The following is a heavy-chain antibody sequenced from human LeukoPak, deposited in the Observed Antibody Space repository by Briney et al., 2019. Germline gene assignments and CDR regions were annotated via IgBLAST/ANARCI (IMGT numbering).Heavy chain of an antibody. V-gene: IGHV1-46*01. CDR2: INPSGGST. D-gene: IGHD5-18*01. CDR1: GYTFTRYD. Sequence: ASVNVSCKASGYTFTRYDINWVRQAPGQGLEWMGIINPSGGSTSYAQKFQGRVTMTRDTSTSTVYMELSSLRSEDTAVYYCARDLDTRVYYYGMDVWGQGTTVTVSS. CDR3: ARDLDTRVYYYGMDV. J-gene: IGHJ6*02.